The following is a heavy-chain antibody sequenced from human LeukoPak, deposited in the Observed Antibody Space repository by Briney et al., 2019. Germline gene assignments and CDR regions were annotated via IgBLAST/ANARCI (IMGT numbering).Heavy chain of an antibody. D-gene: IGHD3-16*01. CDR2: IYYTGST. J-gene: IGHJ4*02. CDR3: AGDSLGGY. V-gene: IGHV4-59*12. Sequence: SSETLSLTCTVSGASISSYYWSWIRLPPGKGLQWIGHIYYTGSTNYHPSLKSRVTISVDTSKNQFSLKLSSVTAADTAVYYCAGDSLGGYWGQGTLVTVSS. CDR1: GASISSYY.